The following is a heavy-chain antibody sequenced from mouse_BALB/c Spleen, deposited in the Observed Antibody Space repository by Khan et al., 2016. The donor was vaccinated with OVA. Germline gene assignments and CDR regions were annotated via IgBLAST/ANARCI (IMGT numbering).Heavy chain of an antibody. D-gene: IGHD2-14*01. CDR2: IIPSNDYT. J-gene: IGHJ3*01. CDR3: GREGAYYRADGWFAY. CDR1: GYTFTTYT. Sequence: QVRLQQSGAELARPGASVKMSCKASGYTFTTYTIHWVKQRPGQGLEWIGYIIPSNDYTNYNQKFKDRATLTADKSTSTAYMQLSSRTSEDAAGDYCGREGAYYRADGWFAYWGQGTLVTVSA. V-gene: IGHV1-4*01.